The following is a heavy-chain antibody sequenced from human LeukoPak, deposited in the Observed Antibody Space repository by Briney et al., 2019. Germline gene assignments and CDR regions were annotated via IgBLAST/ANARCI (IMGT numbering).Heavy chain of an antibody. CDR2: IKPDGSGK. Sequence: GGSLRLSCAASGFAFSSYWMTWVRQAPGKGLEWVANIKPDGSGKNYVDSVKGRFTISRDNAKNSLYLQMRGLRVEDTAVYYCSSQPAVLDLDCWGQGALVTVSS. V-gene: IGHV3-7*01. CDR1: GFAFSSYW. CDR3: SSQPAVLDLDC. J-gene: IGHJ4*02. D-gene: IGHD2/OR15-2a*01.